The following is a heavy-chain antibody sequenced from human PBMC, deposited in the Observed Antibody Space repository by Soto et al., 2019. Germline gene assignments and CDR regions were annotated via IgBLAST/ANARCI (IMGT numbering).Heavy chain of an antibody. CDR2: IYYSGST. Sequence: SETLSLTCTVSGGSVSSGSYYWSWIRQPPGKGLEWIGYIYYSGSTNYNPSLKSRVTISVDTSKNQFSLKLGSVTAADTAVYYCARVSRTTYYDILTGPNPVDVWGQGTTVTVSS. CDR1: GGSVSSGSYY. CDR3: ARVSRTTYYDILTGPNPVDV. D-gene: IGHD3-9*01. J-gene: IGHJ6*02. V-gene: IGHV4-61*01.